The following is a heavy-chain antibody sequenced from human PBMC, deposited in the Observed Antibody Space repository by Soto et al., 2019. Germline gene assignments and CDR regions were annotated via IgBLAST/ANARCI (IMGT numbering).Heavy chain of an antibody. CDR1: GVTFSSYA. Sequence: GGSLRLSCAASGVTFSSYAMHWVRQAPGKGLEWVAVISYDGSNKYYADSVKGRFTISRDNSKNTLYLQMNSLRAEDTAVYYCARDPITMIVVVNPYYFDYWGQGTLVTVSS. CDR3: ARDPITMIVVVNPYYFDY. V-gene: IGHV3-30-3*01. J-gene: IGHJ4*02. D-gene: IGHD3-22*01. CDR2: ISYDGSNK.